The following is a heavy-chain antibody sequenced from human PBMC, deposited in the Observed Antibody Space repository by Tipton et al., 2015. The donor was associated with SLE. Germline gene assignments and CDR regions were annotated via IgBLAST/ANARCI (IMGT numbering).Heavy chain of an antibody. CDR2: RFHDGNI. CDR1: GDSVKSRY. J-gene: IGHJ4*02. V-gene: IGHV4-59*02. D-gene: IGHD2-21*01. CDR3: ARDLGTDSPYYLDY. Sequence: TLSLTCTVSGDSVKSRYWIWVRQPAGRGLEWLAYRFHDGNINYNPSLKTRLTMSVDTSRDQFSLKLNSVTAADTAVYYCARDLGTDSPYYLDYWGQGTLVTVSS.